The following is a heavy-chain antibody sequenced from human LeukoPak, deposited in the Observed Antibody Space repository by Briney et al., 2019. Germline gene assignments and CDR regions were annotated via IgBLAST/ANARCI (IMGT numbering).Heavy chain of an antibody. CDR2: IIVGSGAT. CDR3: AADLSNPRMGASYLDS. CDR1: GFTSTNFA. V-gene: IGHV1-58*01. Sequence: SVKVPCKASGFTSTNFAVQWVRQARGQRLEWIGWIIVGSGATKCAQDFQERVTITRDLSTSTLYMELRSLTSEDTAVYYCAADLSNPRMGASYLDSWGQGTLVTVSS. D-gene: IGHD3-16*01. J-gene: IGHJ4*02.